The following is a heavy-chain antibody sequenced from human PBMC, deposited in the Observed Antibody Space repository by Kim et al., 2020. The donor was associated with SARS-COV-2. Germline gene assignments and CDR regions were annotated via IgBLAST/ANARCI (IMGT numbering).Heavy chain of an antibody. D-gene: IGHD2-2*02. Sequence: ASVKVSCKASGYTFTSYGISWVRQAPGQGLEWMGWISAYNGNTNYAQKLQGRVTMTTDTSTSTAYMELRSLRSDDTAVYYCARDEGICSSTSCYTPDYGMDVWGQGTTVTVSS. J-gene: IGHJ6*02. CDR2: ISAYNGNT. CDR3: ARDEGICSSTSCYTPDYGMDV. V-gene: IGHV1-18*04. CDR1: GYTFTSYG.